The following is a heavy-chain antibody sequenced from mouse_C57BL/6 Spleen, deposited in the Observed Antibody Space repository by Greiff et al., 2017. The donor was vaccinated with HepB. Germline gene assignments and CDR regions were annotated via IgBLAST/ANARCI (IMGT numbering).Heavy chain of an antibody. V-gene: IGHV1-26*01. Sequence: VQLQQSGPELVKPGASVKISCKASGYTFTDYYMNWVKQSHGKSLEWIGDINPNNGGTSYNQKFKGKATLTVDKSSRPAYMELRSLTSEDSAVSYYSSEEVYDGYSLAFDYWGQGTTVTVSS. CDR3: SSEEVYDGYSLAFDY. CDR2: INPNNGGT. J-gene: IGHJ4*01. CDR1: GYTFTDYY. D-gene: IGHD2-3*01.